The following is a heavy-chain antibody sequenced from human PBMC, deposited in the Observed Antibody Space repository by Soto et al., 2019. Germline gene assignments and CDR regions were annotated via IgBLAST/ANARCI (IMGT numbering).Heavy chain of an antibody. D-gene: IGHD3-3*01. CDR1: GYTFTCYY. CDR2: INPNSGGT. V-gene: IGHV1-2*04. Sequence: ASVKVSCKASGYTFTCYYMHWVRQAPGQGLEWMGWINPNSGGTNYAQKFQGWVTMTRDTSISTAYMELSRLRSDDTAVYYCARSAYCDFWSGYLNWFDPWGQGTLVTVSS. CDR3: ARSAYCDFWSGYLNWFDP. J-gene: IGHJ5*02.